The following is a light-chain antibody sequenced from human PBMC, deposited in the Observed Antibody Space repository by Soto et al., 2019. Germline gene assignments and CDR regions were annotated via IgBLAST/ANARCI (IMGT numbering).Light chain of an antibody. CDR1: QHVTTTY. J-gene: IGKJ4*01. V-gene: IGKV3-20*01. CDR2: GAS. Sequence: PGERATLSCTASQHVTTTYIAWYQQKFGQAPRLLIYGASTRATGTPDRFTGGGFGTDFTPTISRVEPEDFAVYYCQQYDSSFTFGGGTKVEMK. CDR3: QQYDSSFT.